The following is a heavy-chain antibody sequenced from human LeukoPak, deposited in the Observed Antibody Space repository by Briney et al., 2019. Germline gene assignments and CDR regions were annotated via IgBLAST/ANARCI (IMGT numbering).Heavy chain of an antibody. J-gene: IGHJ5*02. Sequence: SETLSLTCTVSGGSISSYYWSWIRQPPGKGLGWIGYIYYSGSTNYNPSLKSRVTISVDTSKNQFSLKLSSVTAADTAVYYCAREERNWKGNWFDPWGQGTLVTVSS. CDR2: IYYSGST. CDR1: GGSISSYY. D-gene: IGHD1-1*01. CDR3: AREERNWKGNWFDP. V-gene: IGHV4-59*01.